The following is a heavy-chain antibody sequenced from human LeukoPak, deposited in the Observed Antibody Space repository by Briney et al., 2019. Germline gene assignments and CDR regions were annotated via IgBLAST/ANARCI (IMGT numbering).Heavy chain of an antibody. J-gene: IGHJ4*02. CDR3: ARDRRGDGGLDY. Sequence: GASVKVSCKASGYTFTSYYMHWVRQAPGQGHEWMGIINPSGGSTSYAQKFQGRVTMTRDTSTSTVYMELSSLRSEDTAVYYCARDRRGDGGLDYWGQGTLVTVSS. V-gene: IGHV1-46*01. CDR1: GYTFTSYY. CDR2: INPSGGST. D-gene: IGHD4-23*01.